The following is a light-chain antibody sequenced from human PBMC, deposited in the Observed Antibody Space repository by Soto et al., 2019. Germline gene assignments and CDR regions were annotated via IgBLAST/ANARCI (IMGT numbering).Light chain of an antibody. CDR1: QSVSSNY. CDR2: GAS. Sequence: EIVLTQSPGTLSLSPGERATLSCRASQSVSSNYLAWYQQKPGQAPRLLIYGASSRATGIPDRFSSSGSGTDFTLTISRLEPEDFAVYYCQQYGSSQSTFGQGTRLEIK. V-gene: IGKV3-20*01. CDR3: QQYGSSQST. J-gene: IGKJ5*01.